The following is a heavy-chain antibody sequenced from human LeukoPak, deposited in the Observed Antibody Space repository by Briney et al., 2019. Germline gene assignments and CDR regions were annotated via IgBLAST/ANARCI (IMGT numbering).Heavy chain of an antibody. Sequence: GGSLRLPCSASGFVFSIYTMYWVRQAPGKGPEYVSTISGSGNGGSIYYADSVKGRFTISRDDSKSILYLQMNGLRSEDTAVYYCVKDFGRVRGTPDSRGQGTLVTVSS. J-gene: IGHJ4*02. CDR2: ISGSGNGGSI. V-gene: IGHV3-64D*06. D-gene: IGHD3-16*01. CDR3: VKDFGRVRGTPDS. CDR1: GFVFSIYT.